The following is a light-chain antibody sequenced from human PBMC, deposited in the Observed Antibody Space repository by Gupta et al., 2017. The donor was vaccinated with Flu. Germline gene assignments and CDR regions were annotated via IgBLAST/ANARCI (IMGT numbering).Light chain of an antibody. V-gene: IGKV1-5*03. CDR3: KQYSSYPLT. Sequence: PSTLSASVGGRVTITCRASQSISGWLAWYQLKPGKAPKLLIYKASSVHSGVPSRFSGRGSGTEFPLTITSLQPDDFAPYSCKQYSSYPLTFGQGTRLE. J-gene: IGKJ5*01. CDR2: KAS. CDR1: QSISGW.